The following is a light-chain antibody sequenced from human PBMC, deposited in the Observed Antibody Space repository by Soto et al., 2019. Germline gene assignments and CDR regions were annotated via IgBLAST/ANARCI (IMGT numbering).Light chain of an antibody. Sequence: QSALTQPPSASGSPGQSVTISCTGTSSDVGGYKYVSWYQQHPGKAPKFIIYEVNKRPSGVPDRFSGSKSGNTASLTVSGLQAEDEADYYCSSYAGSNNHVIFGGGTQLTVL. CDR1: SSDVGGYKY. CDR3: SSYAGSNNHVI. CDR2: EVN. V-gene: IGLV2-8*01. J-gene: IGLJ2*01.